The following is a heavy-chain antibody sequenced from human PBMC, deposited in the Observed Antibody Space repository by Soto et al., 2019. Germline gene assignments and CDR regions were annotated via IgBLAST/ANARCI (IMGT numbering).Heavy chain of an antibody. Sequence: ASVKVSCKASGYAFTNYGISWVRQAPGQGLEWMGWISAYNGNTKYAQKFQGRVTMTTDTSTSTAYMELRSLRSDDTAVYYCARGVGSGSYYNQYNWFDPWGQGTLVTVSS. CDR3: ARGVGSGSYYNQYNWFDP. D-gene: IGHD3-10*01. CDR1: GYAFTNYG. V-gene: IGHV1-18*01. J-gene: IGHJ5*02. CDR2: ISAYNGNT.